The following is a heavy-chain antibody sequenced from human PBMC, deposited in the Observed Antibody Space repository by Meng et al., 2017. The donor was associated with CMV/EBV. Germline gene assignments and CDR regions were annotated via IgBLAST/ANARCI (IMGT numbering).Heavy chain of an antibody. CDR1: GFTFSSYA. Sequence: GESPKIPCAGSGFTFSSYAMSWVRPAPGKGLEWVSVIYSGGSSTYYADSVKGRFTISRDNSKNSLYLQMNSLRAEDTAVYYCAKGGLRLLEWRPTRSYGLDVWGQGTMVTVSS. J-gene: IGHJ6*02. D-gene: IGHD3-3*01. CDR2: IYSGGSST. CDR3: AKGGLRLLEWRPTRSYGLDV. V-gene: IGHV3-23*03.